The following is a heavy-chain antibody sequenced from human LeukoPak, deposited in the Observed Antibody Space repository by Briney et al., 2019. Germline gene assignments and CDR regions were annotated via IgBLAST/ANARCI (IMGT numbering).Heavy chain of an antibody. CDR3: ARRVRTYYYYGMDV. D-gene: IGHD3-10*02. CDR1: GYTLTSYD. J-gene: IGHJ6*02. Sequence: GASVKVSCKASGYTLTSYDINWVRQATGQGIAWMGWMNPNSGNTGYAQKFQGRVTMTSNTSISTAYMQLSSLRSEDTAVYYCARRVRTYYYYGMDVWGQGTTVTVSS. CDR2: MNPNSGNT. V-gene: IGHV1-8*01.